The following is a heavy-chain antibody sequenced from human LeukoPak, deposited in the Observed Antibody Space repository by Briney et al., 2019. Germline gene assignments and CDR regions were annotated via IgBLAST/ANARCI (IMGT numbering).Heavy chain of an antibody. D-gene: IGHD3-16*01. Sequence: SETLSLTCTVSGYSINGGYYWGWIRQPPGKALEWIGSIYHSGSTYYNPSLKSRVTISVDTSKNQFSLKLSSVTAADTAVYYCARRRGGGRQGYFDYWGQGTLVTVSS. V-gene: IGHV4-38-2*02. CDR1: GYSINGGYY. CDR3: ARRRGGGRQGYFDY. J-gene: IGHJ4*02. CDR2: IYHSGST.